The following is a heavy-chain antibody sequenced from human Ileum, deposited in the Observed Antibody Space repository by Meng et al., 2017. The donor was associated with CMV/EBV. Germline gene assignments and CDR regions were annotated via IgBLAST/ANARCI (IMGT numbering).Heavy chain of an antibody. D-gene: IGHD3-10*01. CDR1: GGFISNYY. CDR2: IYTSGTT. J-gene: IGHJ4*02. V-gene: IGHV4-4*07. Sequence: QLQMPESGPRPVKISETLSFTCYVLGGFISNYYWSWIRQPAGKGLEWIAHIYTSGTTNYNPSLKSRVTMSVDTSRNQFSLKLTSVTAADTAVYYCARNYGSGNWNFFHYWGQGTLVTVSS. CDR3: ARNYGSGNWNFFHY.